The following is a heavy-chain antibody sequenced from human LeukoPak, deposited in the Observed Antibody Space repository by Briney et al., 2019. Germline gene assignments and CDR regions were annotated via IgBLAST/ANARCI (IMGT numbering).Heavy chain of an antibody. Sequence: GASVKASCKASGYTVTSNYIHWVRQAPGQGLEWMGVINPSGGSTNYAQKFQGRVTMTRDTSTSTVYMELSSLRSEDTALYYCARDGSGWLLDYWGQGTLVTVSS. CDR1: GYTVTSNY. CDR3: ARDGSGWLLDY. D-gene: IGHD6-25*01. V-gene: IGHV1-46*01. CDR2: INPSGGST. J-gene: IGHJ4*02.